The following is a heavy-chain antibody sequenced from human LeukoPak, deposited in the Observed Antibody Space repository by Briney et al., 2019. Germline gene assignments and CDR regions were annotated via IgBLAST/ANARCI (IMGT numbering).Heavy chain of an antibody. CDR2: MNPNSGNT. CDR3: ARASSAEMDYYYYYMDV. V-gene: IGHV1-8*01. Sequence: ASVKVSCKASGYTFTSYDINWVRQATGQGLEWMGCMNPNSGNTGYAQKFQGRVTMTRNTSISTAYLELSSLRSEDTAVYYCARASSAEMDYYYYYMDVWGKGTTVTVSS. CDR1: GYTFTSYD. J-gene: IGHJ6*03. D-gene: IGHD3-22*01.